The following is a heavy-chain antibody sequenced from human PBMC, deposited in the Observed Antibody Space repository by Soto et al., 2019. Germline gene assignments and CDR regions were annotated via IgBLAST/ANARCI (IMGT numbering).Heavy chain of an antibody. V-gene: IGHV3-30*18. CDR1: GFTFSSYG. CDR3: AKGDSSSWYKGNWFDP. CDR2: ISYDGSNK. D-gene: IGHD6-13*01. Sequence: QVQLVESGGGVVQPGRSLRLSCAASGFTFSSYGMHWVRQAPGKGLEWVAVISYDGSNKYYADSVKGRFTISRDNSKITMYLKMNSLRAEDTAVYYCAKGDSSSWYKGNWFDPWGQGTLVTVSS. J-gene: IGHJ5*02.